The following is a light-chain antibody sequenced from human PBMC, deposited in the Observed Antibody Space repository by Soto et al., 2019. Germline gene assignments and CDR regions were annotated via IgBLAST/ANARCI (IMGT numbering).Light chain of an antibody. CDR3: HQSFSSPRT. J-gene: IGKJ1*01. CDR2: AAS. V-gene: IGKV1-39*01. Sequence: DIQMTQSPSSLCASVGDRVTIALLASEGISSYLNWYQLKPGTAPKLLIYAASNLQSGVPPRFSGSGSGKDFTLTIAALQPDDFATYYCHQSFSSPRTFGQGTKVDIK. CDR1: EGISSY.